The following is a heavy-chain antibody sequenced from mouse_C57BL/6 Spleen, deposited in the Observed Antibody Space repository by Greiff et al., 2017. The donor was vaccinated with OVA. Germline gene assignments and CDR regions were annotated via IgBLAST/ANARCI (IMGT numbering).Heavy chain of an antibody. J-gene: IGHJ1*03. Sequence: QVQLQQPGAELVMPGASVKLSCKASGYTFTSYWMHWVKQRPGQGLEWIGEIDPSDSYTNYNQKFKGKSTLTVDKSSSTAYMQLSSLTSEDSAVYYCARRGGYGNYVGYFDVWGTGTTVTVSS. CDR3: ARRGGYGNYVGYFDV. CDR1: GYTFTSYW. V-gene: IGHV1-69*01. D-gene: IGHD2-1*01. CDR2: IDPSDSYT.